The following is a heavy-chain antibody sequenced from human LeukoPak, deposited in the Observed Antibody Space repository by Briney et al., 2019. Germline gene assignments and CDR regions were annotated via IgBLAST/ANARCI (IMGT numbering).Heavy chain of an antibody. CDR1: GFTFSNYW. D-gene: IGHD3-16*01. CDR2: IKEDGSII. Sequence: PGRSLRLSCAASGFTFSNYWMSWVRQAPGKGLEWLANIKEDGSIIRYLDSVKGRFTVSRDNAKNSIYVQMDSLRAEDTAVYYCARMIMITFGGQDYFDYWGQGTLVTVSS. V-gene: IGHV3-7*01. J-gene: IGHJ4*02. CDR3: ARMIMITFGGQDYFDY.